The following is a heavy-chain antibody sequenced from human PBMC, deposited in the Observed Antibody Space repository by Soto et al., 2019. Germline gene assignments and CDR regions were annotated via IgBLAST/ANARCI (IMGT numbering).Heavy chain of an antibody. V-gene: IGHV1-69*06. J-gene: IGHJ4*02. CDR2: IIPIFGTA. CDR3: ARERYRRSEATMVREGGRLVFDY. CDR1: GGTFSSYA. Sequence: QVQLVQSGAEVKKPGSSVKVSCKASGGTFSSYAISWVRQAPGQGLEWMGGIIPIFGTANYAQKFQGRVTITADKSTSTAYMELSSLRSEETAVYFCARERYRRSEATMVREGGRLVFDYWGQGTLVTVSS. D-gene: IGHD3-10*01.